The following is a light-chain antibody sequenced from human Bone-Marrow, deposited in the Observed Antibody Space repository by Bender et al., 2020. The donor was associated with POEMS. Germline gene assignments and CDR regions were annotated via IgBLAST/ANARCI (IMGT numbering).Light chain of an antibody. J-gene: IGLJ2*01. CDR2: EDK. V-gene: IGLV2-23*01. Sequence: QSALTQPASVSGSPRQSITISCTGVSSDVGRLNFVSWYQHHPGSAPKLLIYEDKKRPSGVSDRFSGSKSGDTAALTISALQAEDEADYYCCLYAGYRSPFGGGTKLTVL. CDR1: SSDVGRLNF. CDR3: CLYAGYRSP.